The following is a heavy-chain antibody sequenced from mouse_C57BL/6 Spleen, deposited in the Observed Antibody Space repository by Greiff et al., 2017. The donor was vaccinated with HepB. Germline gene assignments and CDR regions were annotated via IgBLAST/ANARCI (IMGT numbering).Heavy chain of an antibody. CDR3: ARDYGSRGFFAY. D-gene: IGHD1-1*01. CDR1: GFTFSDYG. Sequence: DVKLVESGGGLVKPGGSLKLSCAASGFTFSDYGMHWVRQAPEKGLEWVAYISSGSSTIYYADTVKGRFTISRDNAKNTLFLQMTSLRSEDTAMYYCARDYGSRGFFAYWGQGTLVTVSA. V-gene: IGHV5-17*01. CDR2: ISSGSSTI. J-gene: IGHJ3*01.